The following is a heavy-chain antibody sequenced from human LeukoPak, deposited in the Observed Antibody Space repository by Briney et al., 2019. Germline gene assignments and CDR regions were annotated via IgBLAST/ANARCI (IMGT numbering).Heavy chain of an antibody. Sequence: GESLKISCKGSGYSFTSYWIGWVRQMPGKGLEWMGIIYPGDSDTRYSPSFQGQVTISADKSISTAYLQCSSLKASDTAMYYCVRVWRYCGGDCRNYYYYMDVWGKGTTVTISS. CDR3: VRVWRYCGGDCRNYYYYMDV. D-gene: IGHD2-21*02. CDR1: GYSFTSYW. V-gene: IGHV5-51*01. CDR2: IYPGDSDT. J-gene: IGHJ6*03.